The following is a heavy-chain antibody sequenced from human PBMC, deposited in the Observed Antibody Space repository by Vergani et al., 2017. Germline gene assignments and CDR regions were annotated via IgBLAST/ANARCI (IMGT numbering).Heavy chain of an antibody. CDR2: IRSKAYGGTT. V-gene: IGHV3-49*03. D-gene: IGHD6-19*01. CDR3: AREPAVAGTSARYYYYYMDV. CDR1: GFTFGDYA. Sequence: EVQLVESGGGLVQPGRSLRLSCTASGFTFGDYAMSWFRQAPGKGLEWVGFIRSKAYGGTTEYAASVKGRFTISRDDSKSIAYLQMNSLKTEDTAVYYCAREPAVAGTSARYYYYYMDVWGKGP. J-gene: IGHJ6*03.